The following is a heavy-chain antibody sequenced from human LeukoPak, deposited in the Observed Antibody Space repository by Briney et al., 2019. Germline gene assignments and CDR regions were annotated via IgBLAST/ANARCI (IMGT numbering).Heavy chain of an antibody. D-gene: IGHD2-2*01. Sequence: ASVKVSCKASGYTFTSYGISWVRQAPGQGLEWMGWISAYNGNTNYAQKFQGRVTITADKSTSTAYMELSSLRSEDTAVYYCASDPGYCSSTSCPQQVDYWGQGTLVTVSS. V-gene: IGHV1-18*01. CDR2: ISAYNGNT. J-gene: IGHJ4*02. CDR1: GYTFTSYG. CDR3: ASDPGYCSSTSCPQQVDY.